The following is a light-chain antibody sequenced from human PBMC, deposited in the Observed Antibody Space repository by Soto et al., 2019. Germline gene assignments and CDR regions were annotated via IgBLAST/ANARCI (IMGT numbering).Light chain of an antibody. CDR2: DVN. V-gene: IGLV2-14*03. J-gene: IGLJ2*01. CDR1: SSDIGAYAY. CDR3: GSYTRSNSVI. Sequence: QSALTQPASVSGYPGQSIAISCTGTSSDIGAYAYVSWYQQHPCKIPKLIVFDVNYRPSGVSSRFSGSKSGNTASLTISGLQAEHEADYYCGSYTRSNSVIFGGGTKLTVL.